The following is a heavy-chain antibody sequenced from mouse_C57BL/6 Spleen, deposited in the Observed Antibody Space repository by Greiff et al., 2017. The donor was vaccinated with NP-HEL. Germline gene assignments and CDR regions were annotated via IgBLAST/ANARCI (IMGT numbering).Heavy chain of an antibody. CDR2: IYPRSGNT. CDR1: GYTFTSYG. D-gene: IGHD2-2*01. CDR3: ARYGYDPFAY. Sequence: VQLQQSGAELARPGASVKLSCKASGYTFTSYGISWVKQRTGQGLEWIGEIYPRSGNTYYNEKFKGKATLTADKSSSTAYMELRSLTSEDSAVYFCARYGYDPFAYWGQGTLVTVSA. J-gene: IGHJ3*01. V-gene: IGHV1-81*01.